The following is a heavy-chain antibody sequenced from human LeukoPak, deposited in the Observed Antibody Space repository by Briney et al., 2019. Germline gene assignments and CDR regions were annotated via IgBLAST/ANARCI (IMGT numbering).Heavy chain of an antibody. CDR3: ARGDYYDSSGYDY. V-gene: IGHV4-34*01. CDR2: INHSGST. D-gene: IGHD3-22*01. Sequence: SETLSLTCAVYGGSFSGYYWSWIRQPPGKGLEWIGEINHSGSTNYNPSLKSRVTISVDTSKNQFSLKLSSVTAADTAVYYCARGDYYDSSGYDYWGQGTLVTVSS. J-gene: IGHJ4*02. CDR1: GGSFSGYY.